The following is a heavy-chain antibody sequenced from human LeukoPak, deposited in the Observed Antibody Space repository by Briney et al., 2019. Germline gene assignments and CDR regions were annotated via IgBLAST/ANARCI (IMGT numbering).Heavy chain of an antibody. Sequence: PSETLSLTCTVSGYYISSGYYWGWVRQPPGKGLEWIGSIYHSGSTYYNPSLKSRVTISVDTSKNQFSLKLSSVTAADTAVYYCARDGYLAVDYWGQGTLVTVSS. D-gene: IGHD2-2*03. V-gene: IGHV4-38-2*02. CDR2: IYHSGST. J-gene: IGHJ4*02. CDR3: ARDGYLAVDY. CDR1: GYYISSGYY.